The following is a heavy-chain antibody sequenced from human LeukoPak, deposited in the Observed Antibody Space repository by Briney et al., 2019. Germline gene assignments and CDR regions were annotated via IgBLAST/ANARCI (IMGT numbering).Heavy chain of an antibody. CDR2: ISGSGSST. Sequence: PGGSLRLSCAASGFTFSSHVMNWVRQAPGKGLEWVSGISGSGSSTYCADSVEGRFTISRDNSKNTLFLQMNSLRAGDTAVYYCAKDPVCDYWGQGTLVTVSS. CDR3: AKDPVCDY. V-gene: IGHV3-23*01. J-gene: IGHJ4*02. D-gene: IGHD2-8*01. CDR1: GFTFSSHV.